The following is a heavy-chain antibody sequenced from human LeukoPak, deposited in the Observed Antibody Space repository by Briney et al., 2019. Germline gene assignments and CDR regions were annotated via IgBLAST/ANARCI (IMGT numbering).Heavy chain of an antibody. Sequence: ASVKVSCKASGYTFTSYAMNWVRQAPGQGLEWMGWMNPNSGNTGYAQKFQGRVTITRNTSISTAYMELSSLRSEDTAVYYCARGRLRHFPSWFDPWGQGTLVTVSS. CDR1: GYTFTSYA. CDR2: MNPNSGNT. V-gene: IGHV1-8*03. J-gene: IGHJ5*02. D-gene: IGHD4-17*01. CDR3: ARGRLRHFPSWFDP.